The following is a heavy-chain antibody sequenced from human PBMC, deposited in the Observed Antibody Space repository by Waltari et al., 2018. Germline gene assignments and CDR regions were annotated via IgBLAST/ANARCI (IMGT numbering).Heavy chain of an antibody. V-gene: IGHV3-21*01. Sequence: EVQLVESGGGLVKPGGSLRLSCAASGFTFSSYSMNWVRQAPGKGREWVSSISSSSSYIYYADSVKGRFTISRDNAKNSLYLQMNSLRAEDTAVYYCARDGRSGGRFDYWGQGTLVTVSS. CDR3: ARDGRSGGRFDY. D-gene: IGHD2-15*01. CDR2: ISSSSSYI. J-gene: IGHJ4*02. CDR1: GFTFSSYS.